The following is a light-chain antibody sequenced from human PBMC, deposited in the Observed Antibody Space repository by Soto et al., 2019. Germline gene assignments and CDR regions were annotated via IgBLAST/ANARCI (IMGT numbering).Light chain of an antibody. CDR2: GNS. CDR1: SSNIGAGYD. J-gene: IGLJ2*01. V-gene: IGLV1-40*01. Sequence: QSLLTQPPSVSEAPGQRVTISCTGSSSNIGAGYDVHWYQQLPGTSPKLLIYGNSNRPSGVPDRFSGSKSGTSACLAITGLQAEDEADYYCQSYDSSLRVSVFGGGTKLTVL. CDR3: QSYDSSLRVSV.